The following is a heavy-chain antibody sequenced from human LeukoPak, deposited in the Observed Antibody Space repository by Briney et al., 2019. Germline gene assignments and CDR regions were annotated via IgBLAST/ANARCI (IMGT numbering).Heavy chain of an antibody. CDR2: ISWNSGSI. V-gene: IGHV3-9*01. D-gene: IGHD3-22*01. CDR1: GFTFDDYA. CDR3: AKGGRVSSSLYYYDSSGHTDFDY. J-gene: IGHJ4*02. Sequence: GGSLRLSCTASGFTFDDYAMHWVRQAPGKGLEWVSGISWNSGSIGYADSVKGRFTISRDNAKNSLYLQMNSLRPEGTALYYCAKGGRVSSSLYYYDSSGHTDFDYWGQGTLVTVSS.